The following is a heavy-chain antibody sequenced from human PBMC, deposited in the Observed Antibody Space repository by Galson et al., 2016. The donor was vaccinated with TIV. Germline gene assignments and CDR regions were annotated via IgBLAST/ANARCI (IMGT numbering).Heavy chain of an antibody. Sequence: SVKVSCKASGYTLSSYSISWVRQAPGQGLEWLGWISGYNGNKNYAQKFQGRVTMTTDTSTSTAYMELRSLRSDDTAVYYCARVPTKTFVFWSGYDNSFCMDVWGKGTTVIVSS. CDR3: ARVPTKTFVFWSGYDNSFCMDV. CDR1: GYTLSSYS. D-gene: IGHD3-3*01. CDR2: ISGYNGNK. V-gene: IGHV1-18*01. J-gene: IGHJ6*03.